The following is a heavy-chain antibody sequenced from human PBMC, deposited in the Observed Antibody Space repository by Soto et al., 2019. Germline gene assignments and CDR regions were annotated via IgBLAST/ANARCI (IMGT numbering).Heavy chain of an antibody. CDR3: ARDFSYDYVWGSYPHLPYFDY. D-gene: IGHD3-16*02. CDR1: GFTFSSYG. Sequence: PGGSLRLSCAASGFTFSSYGMHWVRQAPGKGLEWVAVIWYDGSNKYYADSVKGRFTISRDNSKNTLYLQMNSLRAEDTAVYYCARDFSYDYVWGSYPHLPYFDYWGQGTLVTVSS. V-gene: IGHV3-33*01. CDR2: IWYDGSNK. J-gene: IGHJ4*02.